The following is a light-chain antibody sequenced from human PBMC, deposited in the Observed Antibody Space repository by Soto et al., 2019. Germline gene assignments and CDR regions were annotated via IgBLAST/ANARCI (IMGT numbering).Light chain of an antibody. V-gene: IGLV2-23*01. CDR3: CSYAPSRTLL. CDR2: EGN. Sequence: QSVLTQPASVSGSPGESITISCIGTSSDVGTYNLVTWYQQHPGRVPKLILYEGNKRPSGVSSRFSASKSGNTASLTISGLQAEDEADYFCCSYAPSRTLLFGGGTKLTVL. CDR1: SSDVGTYNL. J-gene: IGLJ2*01.